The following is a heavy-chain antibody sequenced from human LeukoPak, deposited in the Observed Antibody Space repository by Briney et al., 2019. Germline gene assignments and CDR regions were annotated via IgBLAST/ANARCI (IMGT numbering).Heavy chain of an antibody. CDR3: ASRTRDGYKY. D-gene: IGHD5-24*01. CDR1: GGSISSGGYY. Sequence: SQTLSLTCTVSGGSISSGGYYWSWIRQPPGKGLEWIGYIFYSGSTNSNPSLKSRVTISVDTSKNQFSLKLSSVTAADTAVYFCASRTRDGYKYWGQGTLVTVSS. J-gene: IGHJ4*02. CDR2: IFYSGST. V-gene: IGHV4-61*08.